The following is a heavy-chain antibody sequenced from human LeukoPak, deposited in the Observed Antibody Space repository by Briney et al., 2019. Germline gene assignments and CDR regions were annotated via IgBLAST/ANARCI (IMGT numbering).Heavy chain of an antibody. V-gene: IGHV1-18*01. D-gene: IGHD1-26*01. CDR3: ARDRGLVGATKGVGMDV. CDR2: ISAYNGNT. Sequence: ASVKVSCKASGCTFTSYGISWVRQAPGQGLEWMGWISAYNGNTNYAQKLQGRVTMTTDTSTSTAYMELRSLRSDDTAVYYCARDRGLVGATKGVGMDVWGQGTTVTVSS. CDR1: GCTFTSYG. J-gene: IGHJ6*02.